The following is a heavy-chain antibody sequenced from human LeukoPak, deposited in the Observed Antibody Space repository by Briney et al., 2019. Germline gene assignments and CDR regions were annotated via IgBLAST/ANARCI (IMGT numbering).Heavy chain of an antibody. CDR2: IYYSGST. CDR3: ARGRWLQT. Sequence: SETLSLTCTVSGDSISSYYWSWIRQPPGKGLEWIGNIYYSGSTNYNPSLKSRVTLSVDTSKNQFSLKLSSMTAADTAVYYCARGRWLQTWGQGTLVTVSS. J-gene: IGHJ5*02. V-gene: IGHV4-59*01. D-gene: IGHD5-24*01. CDR1: GDSISSYY.